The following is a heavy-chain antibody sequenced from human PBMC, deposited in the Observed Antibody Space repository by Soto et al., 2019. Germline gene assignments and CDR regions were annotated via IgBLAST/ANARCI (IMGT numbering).Heavy chain of an antibody. CDR1: GFTFSEYA. V-gene: IGHV3-9*01. Sequence: VQLVESGGGLAQPGKSLRLSCVASGFTFSEYAMHWVRQAPGRGLEWVSGISYNSGSIGYAASVKGRFSVSRDNDKKSQYLQMDNLRPEDTAFYYCTNGAPYHTGADYWGQGTLVTVSS. CDR3: TNGAPYHTGADY. CDR2: ISYNSGSI. J-gene: IGHJ4*02. D-gene: IGHD1-1*01.